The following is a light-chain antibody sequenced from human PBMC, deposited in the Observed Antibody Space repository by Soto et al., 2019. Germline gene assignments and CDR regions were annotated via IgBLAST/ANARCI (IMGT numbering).Light chain of an antibody. V-gene: IGLV1-40*01. J-gene: IGLJ1*01. Sequence: QPVLTQPPSVSGAPGQRVTISCTGSSSNIGAGFDVHWYQQLPGTAPKLLIYANTNRPSGVPDRFSGSKSGTSASLAITGLQAEDEADYYCQSYDNSLSGSGLFGTGTKVTVL. CDR2: ANT. CDR3: QSYDNSLSGSGL. CDR1: SSNIGAGFD.